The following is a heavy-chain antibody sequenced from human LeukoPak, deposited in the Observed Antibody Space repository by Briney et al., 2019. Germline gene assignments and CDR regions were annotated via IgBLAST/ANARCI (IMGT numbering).Heavy chain of an antibody. Sequence: ASVKVSCKASGYTFTSHGISWVRQAPGQGLEWMGWINTNTGNPTYAQGFTGRFVFSLDTSVSTAYLQISSLKAEDTAVYYCARDIGALRIQVPPDAFDIWGQGTMVTVSS. V-gene: IGHV7-4-1*02. CDR1: GYTFTSHG. CDR3: ARDIGALRIQVPPDAFDI. D-gene: IGHD5-18*01. CDR2: INTNTGNP. J-gene: IGHJ3*02.